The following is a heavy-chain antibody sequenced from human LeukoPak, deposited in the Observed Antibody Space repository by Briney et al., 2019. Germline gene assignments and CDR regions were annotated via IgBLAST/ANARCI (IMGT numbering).Heavy chain of an antibody. CDR3: ARDRAAAGSGYYYGMDV. J-gene: IGHJ6*04. D-gene: IGHD6-13*01. CDR1: GFTFSSYA. V-gene: IGHV3-30*04. Sequence: QPGRSLRLSCAASGFTFSSYAMHWVRQAPGKGLEWVAVISYDGSNKYYADSVKGRFTISRDNSKNTLYLQMNSLRAEDTAVYYCARDRAAAGSGYYYGMDVWGKGTTVTVSS. CDR2: ISYDGSNK.